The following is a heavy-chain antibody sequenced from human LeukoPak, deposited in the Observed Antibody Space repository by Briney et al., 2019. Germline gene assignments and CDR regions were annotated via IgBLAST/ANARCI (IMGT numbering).Heavy chain of an antibody. Sequence: ASVKVSCKASGYTFTSYYMHWVRQAPGQGLEWMGIINPSGGSTSYAQKFQGRVTMTRDTSTSTVYMELSSLRSEDTAVYYCGERERTPPPLFDYWGQGTLVTVSS. D-gene: IGHD1-14*01. CDR1: GYTFTSYY. V-gene: IGHV1-46*01. J-gene: IGHJ4*02. CDR2: INPSGGST. CDR3: GERERTPPPLFDY.